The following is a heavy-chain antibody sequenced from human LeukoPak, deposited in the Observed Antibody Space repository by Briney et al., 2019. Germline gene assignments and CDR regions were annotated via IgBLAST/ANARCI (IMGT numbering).Heavy chain of an antibody. CDR2: ISDNGGRT. CDR3: AKDFGRNLGGPGY. CDR1: GFTVSSNY. Sequence: PGGSLRLSCAASGFTVSSNYMSWVRQAPGGGLEWVSGISDNGGRTYYADSVKGRFAISRDDSKSTLYLQMNSLRGEDTAVYYCAKDFGRNLGGPGYWGRGTLVIVSS. J-gene: IGHJ4*02. D-gene: IGHD1-14*01. V-gene: IGHV3-23*01.